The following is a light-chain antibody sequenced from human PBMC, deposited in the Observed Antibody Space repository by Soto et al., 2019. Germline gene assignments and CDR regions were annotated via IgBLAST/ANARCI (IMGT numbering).Light chain of an antibody. V-gene: IGKV3-20*01. J-gene: IGKJ1*01. CDR3: QQYGRSPWT. CDR2: GAS. CDR1: QSVSSSY. Sequence: EIVLTQSPGTLSLSLGERVTLSCRASQSVSSSYLAWYQQKTGQAPRLLFYGASSRATGIPDRFSGSGSGTDFILTISRLEPDDFAVYYCQQYGRSPWTFGQGTKVDIK.